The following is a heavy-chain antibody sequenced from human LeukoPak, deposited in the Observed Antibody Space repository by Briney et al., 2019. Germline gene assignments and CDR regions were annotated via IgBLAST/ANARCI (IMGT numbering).Heavy chain of an antibody. CDR2: ISYDGSNK. V-gene: IGHV3-30-3*01. Sequence: GGSLRLSCAASGFTFSSYAMHWVRQAPGKGLEWVTVISYDGSNKYYADSVKGRFTISRDNSKNTLYLQMNSLRAEDTAVYYCAKDKPLGDYWGQGTLVTVSS. D-gene: IGHD1-26*01. J-gene: IGHJ4*02. CDR3: AKDKPLGDY. CDR1: GFTFSSYA.